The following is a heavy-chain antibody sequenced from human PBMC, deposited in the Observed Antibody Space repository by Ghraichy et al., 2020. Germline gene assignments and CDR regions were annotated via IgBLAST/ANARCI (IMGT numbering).Heavy chain of an antibody. V-gene: IGHV3-13*01. CDR2: IGTAGDT. J-gene: IGHJ6*02. D-gene: IGHD3-3*01. CDR3: ARGTRDYDFWSGPTLRYGMDV. CDR1: GFTFSSYD. Sequence: GGSLRLSCAASGFTFSSYDMHWVRQATGKGLEWVSAIGTAGDTYYPGSVKGRFTISRENAKNSLYLQMNSLRAGDTAVYYCARGTRDYDFWSGPTLRYGMDVWGQGTTVTVSS.